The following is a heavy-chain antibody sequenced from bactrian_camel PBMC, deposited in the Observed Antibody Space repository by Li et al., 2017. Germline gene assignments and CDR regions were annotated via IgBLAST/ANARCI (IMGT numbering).Heavy chain of an antibody. CDR1: ELAFDVTD. Sequence: QVQLVESGGGSVQPGETLRLSCTASELAFDVTDMGWFRQAPGAECELIVTLGSDGSTYYADSVKGRFTVTRDSAKNTLYLQLNSLKTEDTAIYYCAKQNYSGDYYYTEPYRYWGQGTQVTVS. CDR3: AKQNYSGDYYYTEPYRY. V-gene: IGHV3S55*01. D-gene: IGHD2*01. J-gene: IGHJ4*01. CDR2: LGSDGST.